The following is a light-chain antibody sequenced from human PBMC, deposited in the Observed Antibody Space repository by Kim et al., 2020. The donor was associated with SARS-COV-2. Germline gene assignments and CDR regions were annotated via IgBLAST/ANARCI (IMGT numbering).Light chain of an antibody. CDR1: KLGDKY. CDR2: QDS. V-gene: IGLV3-1*01. Sequence: SYELTQPPSVSVSPGQTASITCSGDKLGDKYACWYQQKPDQSPVMVIYQDSKRPSGIPERFSGSNSGNKDTLTISGTQAMDEADYYCQAWDSSTDVVFGG. J-gene: IGLJ2*01. CDR3: QAWDSSTDVV.